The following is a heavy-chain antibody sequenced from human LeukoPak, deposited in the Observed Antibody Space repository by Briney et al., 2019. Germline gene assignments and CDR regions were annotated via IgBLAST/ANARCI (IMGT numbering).Heavy chain of an antibody. V-gene: IGHV4-39*01. J-gene: IGHJ4*02. Sequence: PSETLSLTCAVYGGSFSSYYWGWIRQPPGKGLEWIGSIYYSGSTYYNPSLKSRVTISVDTSKNQFSLKLSSVTAADTAVYYCASSAAVAGWGVFDYWGQGALVTVSS. D-gene: IGHD6-19*01. CDR1: GGSFSSYY. CDR2: IYYSGST. CDR3: ASSAAVAGWGVFDY.